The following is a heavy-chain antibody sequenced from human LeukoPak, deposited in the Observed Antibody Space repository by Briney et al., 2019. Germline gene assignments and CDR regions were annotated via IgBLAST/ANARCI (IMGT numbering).Heavy chain of an antibody. J-gene: IGHJ4*02. D-gene: IGHD6-6*01. CDR2: INHSGST. CDR1: GRSFSGYY. CDR3: ARARIAAHLDY. Sequence: PSETLSLTCAVYGRSFSGYYWSWIRQPPGKGLEWIGEINHSGSTNYNPSLKSRVTISVDTSKNQFSLKLSSVTAADTAVYYCARARIAAHLDYWGQGTLVTVSS. V-gene: IGHV4-34*01.